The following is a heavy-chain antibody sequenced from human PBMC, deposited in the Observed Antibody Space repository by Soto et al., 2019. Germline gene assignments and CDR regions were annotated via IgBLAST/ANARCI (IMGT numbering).Heavy chain of an antibody. CDR1: GDTFSKST. CDR3: ASLYYDSSRNFDY. D-gene: IGHD3-22*01. CDR2: FIPMLGTS. V-gene: IGHV1-69*08. J-gene: IGHJ4*02. Sequence: QVQLVQSGAEVKRPGSSVKVSCKASGDTFSKSTFSWVRQVPGQGLEWMGRFIPMLGTSNYAQKFQGRVTITADTSTSTASMDLSSLTPEDTAVYYCASLYYDSSRNFDYWGQGTLVTVSS.